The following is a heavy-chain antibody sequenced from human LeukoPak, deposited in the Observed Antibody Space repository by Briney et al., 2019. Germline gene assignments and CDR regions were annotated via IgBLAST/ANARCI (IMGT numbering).Heavy chain of an antibody. D-gene: IGHD2-2*01. CDR2: IYYSGST. J-gene: IGHJ4*02. V-gene: IGHV4-61*05. Sequence: PSETLSLTCTVSGASITSSTYYWSWIRQSPGKGLEWIGYIYYSGSTNYNPSLKSRVTISVDTSKNQFSLKLSSVTAADTAVYYCARRDCSTTSCYGGPYFDYWGQGTLVTVSS. CDR1: GASITSSTYY. CDR3: ARRDCSTTSCYGGPYFDY.